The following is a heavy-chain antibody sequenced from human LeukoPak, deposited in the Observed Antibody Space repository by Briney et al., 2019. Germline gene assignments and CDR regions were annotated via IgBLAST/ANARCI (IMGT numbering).Heavy chain of an antibody. V-gene: IGHV4-31*03. Sequence: PSETLSLTCTVSGGSISSGGYYWGWIRQHPGKGLEWIGYIYYSGSTYYNPSLKSRVTISVDTSKNQFSLKLSSVTAADTAVYYCARMEYSSSSNDAFDIWGQGTMVTVSS. D-gene: IGHD6-6*01. J-gene: IGHJ3*02. CDR3: ARMEYSSSSNDAFDI. CDR2: IYYSGST. CDR1: GGSISSGGYY.